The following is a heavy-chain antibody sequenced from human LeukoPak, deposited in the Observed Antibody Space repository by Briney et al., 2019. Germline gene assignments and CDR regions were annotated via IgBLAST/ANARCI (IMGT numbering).Heavy chain of an antibody. J-gene: IGHJ4*02. Sequence: GGSLRLSCAASGFTFSSYAMHWVRQAPGKGLEWVAVISYDGSNKYYADSVKGRFTISRDNAKNSLYLQMNSLRAEDTAVYYCARTPKFGVTFDYWGQGTLVTVSS. D-gene: IGHD3-16*01. CDR1: GFTFSSYA. V-gene: IGHV3-30-3*01. CDR3: ARTPKFGVTFDY. CDR2: ISYDGSNK.